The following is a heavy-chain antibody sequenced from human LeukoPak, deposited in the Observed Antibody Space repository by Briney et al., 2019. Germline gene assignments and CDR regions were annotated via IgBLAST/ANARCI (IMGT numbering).Heavy chain of an antibody. Sequence: GGSLRLSCATSGFTFSNYWMIWVRQAPGGGLQWVANIKQDGSEKSYVDSVEGRFTISRDDAKTSLFLQMNSLRVEDTAVYYCAKWIGRDSWGQGTPVTVSS. V-gene: IGHV3-7*02. CDR1: GFTFSNYW. D-gene: IGHD5-12*01. J-gene: IGHJ4*02. CDR3: AKWIGRDS. CDR2: IKQDGSEK.